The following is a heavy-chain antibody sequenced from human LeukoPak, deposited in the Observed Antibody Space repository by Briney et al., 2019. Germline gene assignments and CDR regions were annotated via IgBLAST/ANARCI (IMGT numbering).Heavy chain of an antibody. CDR3: AKPSEKIDCSSTSYQYSCSMNV. CDR1: GFTFSSYA. J-gene: IGHJ6*03. D-gene: IGHD2-2*01. V-gene: IGHV3-30-3*02. CDR2: ISYDGSNK. Sequence: GGSLRLSCAASGFTFSSYAMHWVRQAPGKGLEWVAVISYDGSNKYYADSVKGRFTISRDNSKNTLYLQMNSLRAEDTAVYYCAKPSEKIDCSSTSYQYSCSMNVWGKGTTVTVSS.